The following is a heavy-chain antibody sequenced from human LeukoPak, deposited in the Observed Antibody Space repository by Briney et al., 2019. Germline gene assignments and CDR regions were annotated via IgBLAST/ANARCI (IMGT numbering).Heavy chain of an antibody. CDR3: ARGGIAARRNFAY. V-gene: IGHV3-74*01. J-gene: IGHJ4*02. CDR1: GFTFSSYW. CDR2: INSDGSST. Sequence: QTGGSLRLSCAASGFTFSSYWMHWVRQAPGKGLLWVSRINSDGSSTSYADSVKGRFTISRDNAKNTLYLQMNSLRAEDTAVYYCARGGIAARRNFAYWGQGTLVTVSS. D-gene: IGHD6-6*01.